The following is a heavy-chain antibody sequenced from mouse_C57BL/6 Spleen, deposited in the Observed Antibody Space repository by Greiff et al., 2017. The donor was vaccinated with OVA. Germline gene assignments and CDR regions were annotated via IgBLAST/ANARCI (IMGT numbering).Heavy chain of an antibody. D-gene: IGHD2-4*01. J-gene: IGHJ2*01. V-gene: IGHV5-9-1*02. CDR1: GFTFSSYA. Sequence: EVQGVESGEGLVKPGGSLKLSCAASGFTFSSYAMSWVRQTPEKRLEWVAYISSGGDYIYYADTVKGRFTISRDNARNTLYLQMSSLKSEDTAMYYCTREDDYDGYYFDYWGQGTTLTVSS. CDR2: ISSGGDYI. CDR3: TREDDYDGYYFDY.